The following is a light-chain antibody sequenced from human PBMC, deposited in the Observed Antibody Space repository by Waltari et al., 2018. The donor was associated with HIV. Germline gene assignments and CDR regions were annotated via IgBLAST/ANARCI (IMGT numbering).Light chain of an antibody. CDR1: SGNIARDY. V-gene: IGLV6-57*03. Sequence: NFMLTQPQSVSDSPGKTVTIPCTRSSGNIARDYVHWYHHRPGSAPSLVIYEDNQRPSGVPGRFSGSIDTSSNSASLTISGLEPEDEAFYYCQSCYNTYRVFGGGTKLTVL. CDR2: EDN. CDR3: QSCYNTYRV. J-gene: IGLJ3*02.